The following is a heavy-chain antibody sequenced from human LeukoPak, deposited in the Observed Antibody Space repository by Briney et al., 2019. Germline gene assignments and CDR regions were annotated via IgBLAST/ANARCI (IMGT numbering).Heavy chain of an antibody. J-gene: IGHJ4*02. CDR2: IYYTGST. CDR1: GGSIISNSYY. CDR3: ARLVDYGSGIH. V-gene: IGHV4-39*01. D-gene: IGHD3-10*01. Sequence: SETLSLTCTVSGGSIISNSYYWGWIRQPPGKGLEWIGSIYYTGSTYYNPSLKSRVTISVDTSKNQFSLKLRSVAAADTAVYYCARLVDYGSGIHWGQGTLVIVSS.